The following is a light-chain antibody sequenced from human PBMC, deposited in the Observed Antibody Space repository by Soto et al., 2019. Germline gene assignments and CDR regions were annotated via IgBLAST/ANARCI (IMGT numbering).Light chain of an antibody. J-gene: IGKJ4*01. Sequence: EIVMTQSPATLSVSPGERVTLSCRASQSIGRSLAWYQQQPGQAPRLLIYGASTRATGTPVRFSGFGSGTECTLTINSLQSEDFVVYYCHQYNEWPLTFGGGTKVEMK. CDR2: GAS. CDR3: HQYNEWPLT. CDR1: QSIGRS. V-gene: IGKV3D-15*01.